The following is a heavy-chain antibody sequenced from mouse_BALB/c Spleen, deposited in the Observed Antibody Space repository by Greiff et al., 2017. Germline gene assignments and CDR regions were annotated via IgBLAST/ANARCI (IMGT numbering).Heavy chain of an antibody. J-gene: IGHJ4*01. V-gene: IGHV10-1*02. CDR1: GFSFNTYA. D-gene: IGHD1-1*01. Sequence: EVQREESGGGLVQPKGSLKLSCAASGFSFNTYAMNWVRQAPGKGLEWVARIRSKSNNYATYYADSVKDRFTISRDDSQSMLYLQMNNLKTEDTAMYYCVRQTLRAMDYWGQGTSVTVSS. CDR2: IRSKSNNYAT. CDR3: VRQTLRAMDY.